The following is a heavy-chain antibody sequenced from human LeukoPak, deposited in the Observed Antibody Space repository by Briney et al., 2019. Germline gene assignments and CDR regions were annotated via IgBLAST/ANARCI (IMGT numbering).Heavy chain of an antibody. Sequence: SQTLSLTCAISGDSVSSNTVTWNWIRQYPSRGLEWLGRTYYRSTWSNDYAVSMKSRITINPDTSKNQFSLQLNSVTPEDTAVYYCARVSSGVFGYWGQGTLVTVSS. D-gene: IGHD3-10*01. V-gene: IGHV6-1*01. CDR2: TYYRSTWSN. CDR1: GDSVSSNTVT. J-gene: IGHJ4*02. CDR3: ARVSSGVFGY.